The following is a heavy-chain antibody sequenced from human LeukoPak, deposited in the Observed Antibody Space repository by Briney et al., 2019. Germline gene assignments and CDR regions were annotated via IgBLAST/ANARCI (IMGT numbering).Heavy chain of an antibody. V-gene: IGHV3-11*01. CDR1: GFTFSDYY. D-gene: IGHD3-10*01. J-gene: IGHJ4*02. CDR2: ISSSGSTI. Sequence: GSLRLSCAASGFTFSDYYMSWIRRAPGKGLEWVSYISSSGSTIYYADSVKGRFTISRDNAKNSLYLQMNSLRAEDTAVYYCARAKPKNMVRGLIMRRESRYYFDYWGQGTLVTVSS. CDR3: ARAKPKNMVRGLIMRRESRYYFDY.